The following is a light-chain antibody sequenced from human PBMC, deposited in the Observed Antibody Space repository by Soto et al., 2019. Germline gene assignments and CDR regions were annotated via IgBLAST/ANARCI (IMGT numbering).Light chain of an antibody. J-gene: IGKJ5*01. Sequence: DIQMTQSPSTLSGSVGDGVTITCRASQTISSWLAWYQQKPGKAPKLLIYKASTLKSGVPSRFSGSGSGTEFTLTISSLQSEDSAFYYCQQYNKWPITFGQGTRLEI. V-gene: IGKV1-5*03. CDR1: QTISSW. CDR3: QQYNKWPIT. CDR2: KAS.